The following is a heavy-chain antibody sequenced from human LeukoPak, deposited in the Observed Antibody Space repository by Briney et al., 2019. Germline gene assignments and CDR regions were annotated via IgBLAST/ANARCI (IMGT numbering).Heavy chain of an antibody. CDR3: ARGDFREGATTFDY. CDR1: GGSISSYY. Sequence: SETLSLTCTVSGGSISSYYWSWIRQPPGKGLEWIGYIYYSGSTKYKPSLKSRVTISVDTSKNQFSLKLSSVTAADTAVYYCARGDFREGATTFDYWGQGTLVTVSS. J-gene: IGHJ4*02. CDR2: IYYSGST. V-gene: IGHV4-59*01. D-gene: IGHD1-26*01.